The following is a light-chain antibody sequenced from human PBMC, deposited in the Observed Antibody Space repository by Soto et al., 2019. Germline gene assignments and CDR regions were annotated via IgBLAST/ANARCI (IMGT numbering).Light chain of an antibody. J-gene: IGKJ1*01. CDR2: SAS. V-gene: IGKV3-15*01. CDR1: QSVSSK. CDR3: HEYNHWFTWT. Sequence: EIVMTQSPATLSLSPGQRATLSCRASQSVSSKLAWYQQRPGQAPRLLIYSASTRATGIPARFSGSGSGTEFTLTISSVQSEDFAVYYGHEYNHWFTWTFGQGTKVEIK.